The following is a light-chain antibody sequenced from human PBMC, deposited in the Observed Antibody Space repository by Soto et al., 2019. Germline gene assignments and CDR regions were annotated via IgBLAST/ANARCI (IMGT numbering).Light chain of an antibody. V-gene: IGLV2-14*01. Sequence: QSALTQPASVSGSPGQSITISCTGTSSDVGGYNYVSWYQQHPGKAPKLMIYEVSNRPSGVSNRFSGSKSGNTASLTISGLKDDEEDDYYCSSYTSSFYVFGTGTKVT. CDR3: SSYTSSFYV. CDR1: SSDVGGYNY. J-gene: IGLJ1*01. CDR2: EVS.